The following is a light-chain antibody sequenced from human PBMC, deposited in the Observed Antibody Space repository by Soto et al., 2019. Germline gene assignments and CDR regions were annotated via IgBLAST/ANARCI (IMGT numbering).Light chain of an antibody. J-gene: IGKJ1*01. Sequence: ILMTHSPVTLSVSQGDRGTLSCRPSQSVSSNLAWYQQKPGQAPRLLIYGASTRATGIPARFSGSGSGTEFTLTISSLLSEDFAVYYCQQYNNWPPRTFGQGTNLDIK. CDR1: QSVSSN. CDR3: QQYNNWPPRT. V-gene: IGKV3-15*01. CDR2: GAS.